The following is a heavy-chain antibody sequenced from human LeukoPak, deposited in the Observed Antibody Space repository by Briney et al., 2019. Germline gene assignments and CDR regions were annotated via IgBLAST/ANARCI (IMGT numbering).Heavy chain of an antibody. D-gene: IGHD3-3*01. J-gene: IGHJ4*02. CDR1: GFTFSSYS. CDR2: ISSSSSYI. V-gene: IGHV3-21*01. Sequence: PGGSLRLSCAASGFTFSSYSMNWVRQAPGKGLEWVSSISSSSSYIYYADSVKGRFTISRDNAKNSLYLQMNSLRAEDTAVYYCARDHSIFYYFDYWGQGTLVTVSS. CDR3: ARDHSIFYYFDY.